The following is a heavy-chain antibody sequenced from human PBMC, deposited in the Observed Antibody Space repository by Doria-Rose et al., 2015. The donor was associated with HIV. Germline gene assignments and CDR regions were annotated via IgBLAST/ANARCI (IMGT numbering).Heavy chain of an antibody. CDR3: ARIKSSRWYHKYYFDF. J-gene: IGHJ4*02. CDR2: IFSDDER. D-gene: IGHD6-13*01. V-gene: IGHV2-26*01. CDR1: GVSLSSPGMG. Sequence: QVTLKESGPVLVKPTETLTLTCTVSGVSLSSPGMGVSWIRQPPGKALVWLANIFSDDERSYKTSLKSRLTISRGTSESQVVLTRTDMDPVDTATYYCARIKSSRWYHKYYFDFWGQGTLVIVSA.